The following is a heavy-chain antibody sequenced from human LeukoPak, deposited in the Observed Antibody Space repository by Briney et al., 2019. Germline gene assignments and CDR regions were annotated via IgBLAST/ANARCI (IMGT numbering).Heavy chain of an antibody. D-gene: IGHD4-23*01. J-gene: IGHJ4*02. Sequence: GASLRLSCAASGFTFSSYAMSWVRQAPGKGLEWVSAISGSGGSTYYADSVKGRFTISRDNSKNTLYLQMNSPRAEDTAVYYCAKDPLAAVVTYYFDYWGQGTLVTVSS. CDR3: AKDPLAAVVTYYFDY. CDR1: GFTFSSYA. V-gene: IGHV3-23*01. CDR2: ISGSGGST.